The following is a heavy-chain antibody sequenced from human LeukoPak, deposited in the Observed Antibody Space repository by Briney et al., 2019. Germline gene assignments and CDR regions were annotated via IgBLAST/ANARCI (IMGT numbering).Heavy chain of an antibody. CDR2: ISSSGSTI. V-gene: IGHV3-48*03. CDR1: GFTFSSYE. D-gene: IGHD6-19*01. CDR3: ARGQYSSGWYEEDDYYYGMDV. J-gene: IGHJ6*04. Sequence: PGGSLRLSCAASGFTFSSYEMNWVRQAPGQGLEWVSYISSSGSTIYYADSVKGRFTISRDNAKNSLYLQMNSLRAEDTAVYYCARGQYSSGWYEEDDYYYGMDVWGKGTTVTVSS.